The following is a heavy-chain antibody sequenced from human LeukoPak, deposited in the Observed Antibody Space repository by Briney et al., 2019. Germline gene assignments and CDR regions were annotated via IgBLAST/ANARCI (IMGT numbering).Heavy chain of an antibody. D-gene: IGHD5-12*01. V-gene: IGHV3-49*04. CDR1: GFTFGDYA. CDR3: TTEGVATTLFDY. Sequence: GGSLRLSCTASGFTFGDYAMSWVRQAPGKGLEWVGFIRSKAYGGTTEYAASVKGRFTISRDDSKSIAYLQMNSLKTEDTAVYYCTTEGVATTLFDYWGQGTLVTVSS. CDR2: IRSKAYGGTT. J-gene: IGHJ4*02.